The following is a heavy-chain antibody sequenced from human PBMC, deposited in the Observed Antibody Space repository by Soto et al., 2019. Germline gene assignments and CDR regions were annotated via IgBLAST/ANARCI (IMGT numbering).Heavy chain of an antibody. CDR1: GGTFSSYA. CDR3: ARDYCSSTSCYFVGYTPPTYYFDY. Sequence: ASVKVSCKASGGTFSSYAISWVRQAPGQGLEWMGGIIPIFGTANYAQKFQGRVTITADESTSTAYMELSSLRSEDTAVYYCARDYCSSTSCYFVGYTPPTYYFDYWGQGTLVTVSS. V-gene: IGHV1-69*13. D-gene: IGHD2-2*01. CDR2: IIPIFGTA. J-gene: IGHJ4*02.